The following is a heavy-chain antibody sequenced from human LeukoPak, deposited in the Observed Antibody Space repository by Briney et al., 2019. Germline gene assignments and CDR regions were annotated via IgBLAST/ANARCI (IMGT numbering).Heavy chain of an antibody. Sequence: GGSLRLSCAASGFTFSSYSMNWVRQAPGKGLEWVSSISSSSSYIYYEDSVKGRFTISRDNAKNSLYLQMNSLRAEDTAVYYCARDGYSSSWYLNWGQGTLVTVSS. CDR3: ARDGYSSSWYLN. J-gene: IGHJ4*02. D-gene: IGHD6-13*01. CDR1: GFTFSSYS. V-gene: IGHV3-21*01. CDR2: ISSSSSYI.